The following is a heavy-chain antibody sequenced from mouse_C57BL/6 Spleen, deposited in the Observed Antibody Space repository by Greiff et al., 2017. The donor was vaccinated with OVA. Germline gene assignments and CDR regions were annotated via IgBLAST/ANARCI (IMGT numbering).Heavy chain of an antibody. CDR3: ARHEEDYYGSSFAWFAY. CDR2: FYPGSGSI. CDR1: GYTFTEYT. D-gene: IGHD1-1*01. Sequence: VQLQQSGAELVKPGASVKLSCKASGYTFTEYTIHWVKQRSGQGLEWIGWFYPGSGSIKYNEKFKDKATLTADQSSSTVYMELSRLTSEDSAVYFCARHEEDYYGSSFAWFAYWGQGTLVTVSA. J-gene: IGHJ3*01. V-gene: IGHV1-62-2*01.